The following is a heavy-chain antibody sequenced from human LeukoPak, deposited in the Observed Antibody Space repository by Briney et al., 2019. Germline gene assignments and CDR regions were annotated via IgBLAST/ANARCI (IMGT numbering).Heavy chain of an antibody. CDR3: ASPGIVAAGTDRGFDY. CDR2: IYYSGST. CDR1: GASISSYY. D-gene: IGHD6-13*01. V-gene: IGHV4-59*01. J-gene: IGHJ4*02. Sequence: NPSETLSLTCTVSGASISSYYWSWLRQTPGKGLEWIGFIYYSGSTNYNPSLKSRVTISVDTSKNQFSLKLSSVTAADTAVYYCASPGIVAAGTDRGFDYWGQGTLVTVSS.